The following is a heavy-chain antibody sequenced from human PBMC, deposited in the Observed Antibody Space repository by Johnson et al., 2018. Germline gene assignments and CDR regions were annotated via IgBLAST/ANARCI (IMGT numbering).Heavy chain of an antibody. CDR3: AKDRHSSGWLAEYFQH. V-gene: IGHV3-23*04. CDR1: GFTFSSYA. D-gene: IGHD6-19*01. J-gene: IGHJ1*01. Sequence: VQLVQSGGGLVQPGGSLRLSCAASGFTFSSYAMSWFRQAPGKGLEWVSAISNSGGNTFYADSVKGRFTISSDNSKNTLYLQMNTLGAEDTAVYYCAKDRHSSGWLAEYFQHWGQGTLVTVSS. CDR2: ISNSGGNT.